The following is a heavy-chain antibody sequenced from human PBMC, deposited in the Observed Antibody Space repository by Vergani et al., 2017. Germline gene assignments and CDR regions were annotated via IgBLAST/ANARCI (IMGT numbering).Heavy chain of an antibody. CDR3: ATVESPIAVAGSIYYFDY. CDR1: GGTFSSYA. Sequence: QVQLVQSGAEVKKPGSSVKVSCKASGGTFSSYAISWVRQAPGKGLEWMGGFDPEDGETIYAQKFQGRVTMTEDTSTDTAYMELSSLRSEDTAVYYCATVESPIAVAGSIYYFDYWGQGTLVTVSS. D-gene: IGHD6-19*01. V-gene: IGHV1-24*01. J-gene: IGHJ4*02. CDR2: FDPEDGET.